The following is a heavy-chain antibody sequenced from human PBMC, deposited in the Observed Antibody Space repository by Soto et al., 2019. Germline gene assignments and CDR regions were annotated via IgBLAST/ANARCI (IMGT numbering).Heavy chain of an antibody. CDR3: AKIKIVVVIPNWYFDL. J-gene: IGHJ2*01. D-gene: IGHD3-22*01. CDR1: GFTFSSYA. CDR2: ISGSGGST. Sequence: GSLRLSCAASGFTFSSYAMSWVRQAPGKGLEWVSAISGSGGSTYYADSVKGRFTISRDNSKNTLYLQMNSLRAEDTAVYYCAKIKIVVVIPNWYFDLWGRGTLVTVSS. V-gene: IGHV3-23*01.